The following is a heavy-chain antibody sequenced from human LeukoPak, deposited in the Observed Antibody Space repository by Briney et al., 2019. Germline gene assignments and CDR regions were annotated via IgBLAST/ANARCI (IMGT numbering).Heavy chain of an antibody. J-gene: IGHJ4*02. CDR2: IQSDGSST. CDR1: GFTFSSYW. Sequence: GGSLRLSCAASGFTFSSYWMHWVRQAPGKGLVWVSRIQSDGSSTSYADSVKGRFTIPRDNTKNTLYLQMNSLRAEDTAVYYCARDAFGVDKSPFWGQGTLVTVYS. D-gene: IGHD3-3*01. V-gene: IGHV3-74*01. CDR3: ARDAFGVDKSPF.